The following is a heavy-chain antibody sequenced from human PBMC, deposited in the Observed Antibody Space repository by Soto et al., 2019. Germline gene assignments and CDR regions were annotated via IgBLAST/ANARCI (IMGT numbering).Heavy chain of an antibody. CDR2: INQSGST. CDR3: PRGTVDVTFLCTCLDV. CDR1: GESLIAYY. V-gene: IGHV4-34*01. J-gene: IGHJ6*02. D-gene: IGHD3-3*01. Sequence: SETLSLTCAVYGESLIAYYWTSIRQPPGKGLEWIGEINQSGSTNYNPSLKSRGTMSAETTENHFSLKMTSVTSADTAVYYCPRGTVDVTFLCTCLDVWGQGTRVTVSS.